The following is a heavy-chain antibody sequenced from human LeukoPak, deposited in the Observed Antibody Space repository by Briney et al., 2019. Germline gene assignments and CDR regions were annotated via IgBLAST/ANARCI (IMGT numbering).Heavy chain of an antibody. Sequence: GGSLRLSCAASGITFSDHYMSWIRQAPGKGLELLSYISSGGDSIHYADSVKGRFTISRDNAKNSVSLQMNSLRAEDTAVYYCASGSYGSGFYYFYYMDVWGKGTTVTVSS. CDR2: ISSGGDSI. V-gene: IGHV3-11*04. CDR3: ASGSYGSGFYYFYYMDV. CDR1: GITFSDHY. D-gene: IGHD3-10*01. J-gene: IGHJ6*03.